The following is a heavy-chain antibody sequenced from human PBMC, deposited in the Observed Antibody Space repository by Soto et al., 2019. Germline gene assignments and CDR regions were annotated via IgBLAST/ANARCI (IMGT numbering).Heavy chain of an antibody. CDR3: ARVSGEYYYDSSGYYQPDWFDP. CDR2: IKQAGSEK. D-gene: IGHD3-22*01. CDR1: GFTFSSYW. J-gene: IGHJ5*02. V-gene: IGHV3-7*03. Sequence: GGSLRLSCAAAGFTFSSYWRSWVRQAPRKGLEWVANIKQAGSEKYYVDSVKGRFTISRGNATNSLYMQMNSLTAEDTAVYYCARVSGEYYYDSSGYYQPDWFDPWGQGTLVTVSS.